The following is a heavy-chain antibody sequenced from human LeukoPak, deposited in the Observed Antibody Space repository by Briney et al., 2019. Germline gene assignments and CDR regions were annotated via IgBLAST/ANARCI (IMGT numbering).Heavy chain of an antibody. CDR1: GFTFSSCS. V-gene: IGHV3-21*01. CDR2: ISVSSIDI. CDR3: ARGSYSDYEFDY. D-gene: IGHD4-11*01. J-gene: IGHJ4*02. Sequence: PGGPLRLSWAASGFTFSSCSMIGVRQAPGKGLEWVASISVSSIDIYYADSVKGRFAISRHNAKTSLSLQMNSLRAEDTAVYYCARGSYSDYEFDYWGQGTLVTVSS.